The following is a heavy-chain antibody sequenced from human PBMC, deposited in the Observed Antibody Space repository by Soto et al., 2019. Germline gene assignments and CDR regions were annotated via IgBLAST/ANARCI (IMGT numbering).Heavy chain of an antibody. CDR3: ARGWFGELFFDY. J-gene: IGHJ4*02. D-gene: IGHD3-10*01. CDR1: GGSISSGGYS. Sequence: KPSETLSLTCAVSGGSISSGGYSWSWIRQPPGKGLEWIGYIYHSGSTYYNPSLKSRVTISVDRSKNQFSLKLSSVTAADTAVYYCARGWFGELFFDYWGQGTLVTVSS. V-gene: IGHV4-30-2*01. CDR2: IYHSGST.